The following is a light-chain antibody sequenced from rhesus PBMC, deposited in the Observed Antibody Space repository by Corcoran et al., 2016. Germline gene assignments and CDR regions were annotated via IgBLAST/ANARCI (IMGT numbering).Light chain of an antibody. J-gene: IGKJ4*01. Sequence: DIQMTQSPSSLSASVGDTVTITCRASQGISSWLAWYQQTPGKAPKLLIYKASSLQSGVPSRFSVSGSGTDFTLTISSLQSEDFATYYCQQYSSRPLTFGGGTKVEIK. V-gene: IGKV1-22*01. CDR1: QGISSW. CDR3: QQYSSRPLT. CDR2: KAS.